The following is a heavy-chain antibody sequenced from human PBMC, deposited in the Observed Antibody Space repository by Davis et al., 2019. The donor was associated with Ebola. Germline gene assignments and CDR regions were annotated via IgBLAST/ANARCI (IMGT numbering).Heavy chain of an antibody. J-gene: IGHJ4*02. D-gene: IGHD3-22*01. CDR3: AKDIAMIGKSYFDN. Sequence: PGGSLRLSCAASGLTFRHYAMHWVRQAPGKGLEWVSGINWDSGNVAYAGSVKGRFTISRDNAKNSLYLQMNSLRAEDTAFYYCAKDIAMIGKSYFDNWGQGTLVTVSS. CDR1: GLTFRHYA. CDR2: INWDSGNV. V-gene: IGHV3-9*01.